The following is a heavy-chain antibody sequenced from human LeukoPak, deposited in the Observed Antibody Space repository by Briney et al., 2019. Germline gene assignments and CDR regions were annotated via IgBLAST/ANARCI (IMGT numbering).Heavy chain of an antibody. CDR2: ISAYNGNT. Sequence: GGSLRLSCAASGFTVSSNYMSWVRQAPGQGLEWMGWISAYNGNTNYAQKLQGRVTMTTDTSTSTAYMELRSLRSDDTAVYYCARDVWFGELGWLGPDYWGQGTLVTVSS. V-gene: IGHV1-18*04. D-gene: IGHD3-10*01. J-gene: IGHJ4*02. CDR3: ARDVWFGELGWLGPDY. CDR1: GFTVSSNY.